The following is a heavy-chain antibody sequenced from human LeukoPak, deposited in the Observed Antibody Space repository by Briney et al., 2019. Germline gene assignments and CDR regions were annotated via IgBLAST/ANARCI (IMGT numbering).Heavy chain of an antibody. CDR2: INQDGSEK. D-gene: IGHD2-15*01. V-gene: IGHV3-7*01. Sequence: GGSLRLSCAASGFTFSGYWMSWVRQAPGKGLEWVANINQDGSEKYFMDYVKGRFTISRDNAKNSLFLQMNSLRAEDTALYFCARDGGSADLWGQGTMVTVPS. CDR3: ARDGGSADL. CDR1: GFTFSGYW. J-gene: IGHJ3*01.